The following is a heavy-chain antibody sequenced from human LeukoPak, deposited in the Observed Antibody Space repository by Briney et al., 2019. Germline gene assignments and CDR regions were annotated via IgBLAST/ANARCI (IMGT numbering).Heavy chain of an antibody. CDR2: ISDSARTT. CDR3: AKRWSYIDY. D-gene: IGHD4-23*01. J-gene: IGHJ4*02. CDR1: GFTFCSYA. Sequence: GGSLRLSCAASGFTFCSYAMSCVRPNPGKGLEWVSNISDSARTTYYADSVKGRFTISRDNSKNTVYLQMNRLRAEDTAIYYCAKRWSYIDYWGQGALVTVSS. V-gene: IGHV3-23*01.